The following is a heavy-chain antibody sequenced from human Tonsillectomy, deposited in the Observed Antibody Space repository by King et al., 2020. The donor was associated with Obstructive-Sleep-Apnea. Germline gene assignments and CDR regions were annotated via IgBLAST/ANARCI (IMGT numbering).Heavy chain of an antibody. CDR1: GGSISSYY. CDR3: ASTGYSSSWTLRY. Sequence: QLQESGPGLVKPSETLSLTCTGSGGSISSYYWSWIRQPPGKGLEWIGYIYYSGSTNYNPSLKSRVTISVDTSKNQFSLKLSSVTAADTAVYYCASTGYSSSWTLRYWGQGTLVTVSS. J-gene: IGHJ4*02. D-gene: IGHD6-13*01. CDR2: IYYSGST. V-gene: IGHV4-59*01.